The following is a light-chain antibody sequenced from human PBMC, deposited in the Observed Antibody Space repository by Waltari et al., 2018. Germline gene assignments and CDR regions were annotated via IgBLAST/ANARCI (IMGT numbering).Light chain of an antibody. CDR3: QTWGTGIQV. V-gene: IGLV4-69*01. CDR1: SGHSSYA. Sequence: QLVLTQSPSASASLGASVKLTCTLSSGHSSYAIAWHQQQPEKGPRYLMKLNSDGSHRKGDGIPDRFSGSSSGAERYLTISSLQSEDEADYYCQTWGTGIQVFGGGTKLTVL. CDR2: LNSDGSH. J-gene: IGLJ2*01.